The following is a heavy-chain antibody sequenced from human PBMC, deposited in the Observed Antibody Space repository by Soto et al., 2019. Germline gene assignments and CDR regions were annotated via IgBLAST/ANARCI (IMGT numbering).Heavy chain of an antibody. CDR3: ARVARKQQLVRGWFDP. Sequence: GGSLRLSCAASGFTFSSYAMHWVRQAPGKGLEWVAVISYDGSNKYYADSVKGRFTISRDNSKNTLYLKMNSLRAEDTAVYYCARVARKQQLVRGWFDPSGPGHLVTVSS. V-gene: IGHV3-30-3*01. D-gene: IGHD6-13*01. J-gene: IGHJ5*02. CDR2: ISYDGSNK. CDR1: GFTFSSYA.